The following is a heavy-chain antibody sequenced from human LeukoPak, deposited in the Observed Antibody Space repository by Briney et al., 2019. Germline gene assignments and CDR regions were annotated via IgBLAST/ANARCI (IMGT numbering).Heavy chain of an antibody. CDR3: AKESYYDSSGSFYFDY. CDR2: ISGSGDNT. J-gene: IGHJ4*02. V-gene: IGHV3-23*01. CDR1: GFTFSSYA. D-gene: IGHD3-22*01. Sequence: GGSLRLSCAASGFTFSSYAMSWVRQAPGKGLEWVSGISGSGDNTYYADSVKGRFTISRDNSKNTLYVQVNSLGAEDTAAYYCAKESYYDSSGSFYFDYWGQGTLVTVSS.